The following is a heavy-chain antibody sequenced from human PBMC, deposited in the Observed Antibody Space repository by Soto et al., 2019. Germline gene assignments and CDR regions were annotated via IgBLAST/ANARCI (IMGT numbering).Heavy chain of an antibody. Sequence: ASVKVSCKASGYTFTSYAMHWVRQAPGQRLEWMGWINAGNGNTKYSQKFQGRVTITRDTSASTAYMELSSLRSEDTAVYYCARVKIPYSSGWYTQLDYWGQGTLVTVSS. CDR3: ARVKIPYSSGWYTQLDY. CDR1: GYTFTSYA. J-gene: IGHJ4*02. V-gene: IGHV1-3*01. CDR2: INAGNGNT. D-gene: IGHD6-19*01.